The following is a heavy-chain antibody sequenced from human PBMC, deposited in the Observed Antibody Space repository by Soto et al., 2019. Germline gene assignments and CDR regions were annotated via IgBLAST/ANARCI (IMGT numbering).Heavy chain of an antibody. CDR2: ISPSGTT. CDR1: SGSLSGYY. J-gene: IGHJ4*02. Sequence: SETLSLTCSLYSGSLSGYYWSWIRQPPGKGLEWIGEISPSGTTNYSPSLKSRVSISVDTSKNQFSLNLTSLTAADTAVYYCARASKVSGSAQTRPDFWGQGSLVTVSS. V-gene: IGHV4-34*01. D-gene: IGHD6-6*01. CDR3: ARASKVSGSAQTRPDF.